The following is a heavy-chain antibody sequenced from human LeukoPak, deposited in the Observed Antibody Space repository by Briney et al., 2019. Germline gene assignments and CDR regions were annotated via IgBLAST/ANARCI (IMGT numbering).Heavy chain of an antibody. CDR3: AKAKSGWHLFDY. Sequence: GGSLRLSCAASGFTFSSYAMSWVRQAPGKGLEWVSGISGGGGITNTADSVKGRSTTSRDNSKNTLHLQMNSLRAEDTAVYYCAKAKSGWHLFDYWGQGTLVTVSS. V-gene: IGHV3-23*01. CDR1: GFTFSSYA. CDR2: ISGGGGIT. D-gene: IGHD6-19*01. J-gene: IGHJ4*02.